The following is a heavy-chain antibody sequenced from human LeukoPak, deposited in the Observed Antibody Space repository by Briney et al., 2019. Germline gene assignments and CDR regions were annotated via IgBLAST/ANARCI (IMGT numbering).Heavy chain of an antibody. V-gene: IGHV1-69*06. CDR1: GGTFSSSA. Sequence: SVKVSCKASGGTFSSSAISWVRQAPGQGLEWMGGIIPIFGTANYAQKFQGRVTITADKSTSTAYMELSGLRSEDTAVYYCARYARAYYYDSSGYYYFDYWGQGTLVTVSS. CDR2: IIPIFGTA. D-gene: IGHD3-22*01. CDR3: ARYARAYYYDSSGYYYFDY. J-gene: IGHJ4*02.